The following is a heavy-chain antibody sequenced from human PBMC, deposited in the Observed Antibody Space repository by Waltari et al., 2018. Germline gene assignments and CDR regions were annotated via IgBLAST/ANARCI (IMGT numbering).Heavy chain of an antibody. CDR3: ARYQCGSSSKCNFFEY. V-gene: IGHV4-39*01. CDR2: IQYSGST. Sequence: QLQLQESGPGLVKPSETLSLTCTVSGGSMSSNTYYWDWFRQPPGKGLEWIGNIQYSGSTSYNPSLKIRVTISVDTSRNQFSLKLTFVTAADTAVYFCARYQCGSSSKCNFFEYWVQVSLVTVS. D-gene: IGHD2-2*01. CDR1: GGSMSSNTYY. J-gene: IGHJ4*02.